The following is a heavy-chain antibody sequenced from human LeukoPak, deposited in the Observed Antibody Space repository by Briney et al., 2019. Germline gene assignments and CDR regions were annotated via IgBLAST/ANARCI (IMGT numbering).Heavy chain of an antibody. D-gene: IGHD3-22*01. CDR2: IYRSGST. CDR3: ARHDTYYYDSSGYKPDAFDI. Sequence: SETLSLTCTVSGDSISSSSYYWGWIRQPPGKGLEWIGSIYRSGSTYYNPSLKSRVTTSVDTSKNQFSLKLSSVTAADTAVYYCARHDTYYYDSSGYKPDAFDIWGQGTMVTVSS. J-gene: IGHJ3*02. CDR1: GDSISSSSYY. V-gene: IGHV4-39*01.